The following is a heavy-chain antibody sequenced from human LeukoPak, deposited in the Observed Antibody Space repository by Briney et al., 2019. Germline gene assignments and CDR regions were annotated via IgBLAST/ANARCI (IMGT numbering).Heavy chain of an antibody. Sequence: PGRSLRLSCTSSGFTFGDYAMSWVRQAPGKGLEWVGFIRSETHGGTTEYAASVKGRFTISRDDSKSIAYLQMNSLKIEDTAVYYCARGNWGSGKLDYWGQGILVTVSS. CDR2: IRSETHGGTT. V-gene: IGHV3-49*04. J-gene: IGHJ4*02. D-gene: IGHD7-27*01. CDR1: GFTFGDYA. CDR3: ARGNWGSGKLDY.